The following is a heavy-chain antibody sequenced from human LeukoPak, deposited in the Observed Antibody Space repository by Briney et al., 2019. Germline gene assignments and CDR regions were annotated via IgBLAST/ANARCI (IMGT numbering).Heavy chain of an antibody. J-gene: IGHJ6*02. CDR3: ARGDIVVVVAALHGMDV. D-gene: IGHD2-15*01. CDR2: IIPIFGTA. V-gene: IGHV1-69*13. CDR1: GGTFSSYA. Sequence: SVKVSCKASGGTFSSYAISWVRQAPGQGLEWMGGIIPIFGTANYAQKFQGRVTITADESTSTAYMELSSLRSEDTAVYYCARGDIVVVVAALHGMDVWGQGTTVTVSS.